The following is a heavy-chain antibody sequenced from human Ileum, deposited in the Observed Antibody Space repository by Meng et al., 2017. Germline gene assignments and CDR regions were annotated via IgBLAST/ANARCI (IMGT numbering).Heavy chain of an antibody. Sequence: VQCQHSGPGLVKPSQTLSLTCAISGDSVSSNRALWHWVRQSPSRGLEWLGQTYYRSEWQNHYGVSVKSRITITADTSRNQFSLNLNSVTPEDTAVYYCTTWYGEYWGQGTLVTVSS. CDR1: GDSVSSNRAL. J-gene: IGHJ4*02. V-gene: IGHV6-1*01. D-gene: IGHD3-10*01. CDR2: TYYRSEWQN. CDR3: TTWYGEY.